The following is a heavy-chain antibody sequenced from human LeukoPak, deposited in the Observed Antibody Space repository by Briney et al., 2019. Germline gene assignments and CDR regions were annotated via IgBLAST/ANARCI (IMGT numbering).Heavy chain of an antibody. Sequence: PGGSLRLSCAASGFTFSDYYMSWIRQAPGKGLEWVSYISSSGSTIYYADSVKGRFTISRDNAKNSLYLQMNSLRAEDTAAYSCAREYSSGWYVFDYWGQGTLVTVSS. CDR1: GFTFSDYY. CDR2: ISSSGSTI. CDR3: AREYSSGWYVFDY. J-gene: IGHJ4*02. V-gene: IGHV3-11*01. D-gene: IGHD6-19*01.